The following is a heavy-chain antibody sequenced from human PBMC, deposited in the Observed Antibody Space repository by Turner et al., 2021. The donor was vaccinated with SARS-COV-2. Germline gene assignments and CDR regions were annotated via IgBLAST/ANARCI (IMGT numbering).Heavy chain of an antibody. CDR2: RKEDGTSK. CDR1: GFSFSRYW. CDR3: ARHGSWNYDS. D-gene: IGHD1-7*01. Sequence: EVQLVESGGGLVQPGGSLRLSCVGSGFSFSRYWMGWVRQAPGKGLEWVANRKEDGTSKYYVGSGKGRFTTARDNAENAVYLEMNSLRVEDTAVYYCARHGSWNYDSWGQGTLVTVSS. V-gene: IGHV3-7*01. J-gene: IGHJ5*01.